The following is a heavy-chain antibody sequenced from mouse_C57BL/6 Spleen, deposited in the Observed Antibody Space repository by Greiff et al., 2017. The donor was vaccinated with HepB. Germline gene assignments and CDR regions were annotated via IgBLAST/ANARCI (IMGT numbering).Heavy chain of an antibody. V-gene: IGHV14-2*01. CDR3: ALTGAYYFDY. CDR2: IDPEDGET. D-gene: IGHD4-1*01. Sequence: EVQLQQSGAELVKPGASVKLSCTASGFTFKDYYMHWVKQRTEQGLEWIGRIDPEDGETKYTPKFKGKATITADTSSITAYLQLSSLTSEDTAVYYGALTGAYYFDYWGQGTTLTVSS. CDR1: GFTFKDYY. J-gene: IGHJ2*01.